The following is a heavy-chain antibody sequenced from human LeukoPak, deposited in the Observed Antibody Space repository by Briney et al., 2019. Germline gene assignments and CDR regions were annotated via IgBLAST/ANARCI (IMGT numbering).Heavy chain of an antibody. CDR3: ATYYYDSSGYYYSY. CDR1: GGSISSYY. CDR2: IYTSGST. V-gene: IGHV4-4*07. Sequence: PSETLSLTCTVSGGSISSYYWSWIRQPAGKGLKWIGRIYTSGSTNYNPSLKSRVTMSVDTSKNQFSLKLSSVTAADTAVYYCATYYYDSSGYYYSYWGQGTLVTVSS. J-gene: IGHJ4*02. D-gene: IGHD3-22*01.